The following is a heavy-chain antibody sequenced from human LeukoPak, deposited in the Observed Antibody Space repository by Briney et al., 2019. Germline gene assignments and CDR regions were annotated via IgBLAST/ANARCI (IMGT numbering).Heavy chain of an antibody. CDR3: ACQGDGVISRGGSFDY. CDR2: INPNSGGT. D-gene: IGHD2-21*01. V-gene: IGHV1-2*02. CDR1: GYTFTGYY. Sequence: ASVKVSCKASGYTFTGYYIHWVRQAPGQGLEWMGWINPNSGGTTFAQKFQGRVTLTRDTSISTAYMELTRLTSDDTAVYHCACQGDGVISRGGSFDYWGQGTLVTVSS. J-gene: IGHJ4*02.